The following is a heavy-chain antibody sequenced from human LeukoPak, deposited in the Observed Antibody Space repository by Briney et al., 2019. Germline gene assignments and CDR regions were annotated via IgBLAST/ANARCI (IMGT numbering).Heavy chain of an antibody. Sequence: GASLKISCKGSGYSFTSYWIGGGRKLPGKGLEGMGIIYPGDSDTRYSPSFQGQVTISADKSISTAYLQWSSLKASDTAMYYCAGPAGTRIPAPPFDYWGQGTLVTVSS. D-gene: IGHD4-23*01. CDR3: AGPAGTRIPAPPFDY. V-gene: IGHV5-51*01. J-gene: IGHJ4*02. CDR2: IYPGDSDT. CDR1: GYSFTSYW.